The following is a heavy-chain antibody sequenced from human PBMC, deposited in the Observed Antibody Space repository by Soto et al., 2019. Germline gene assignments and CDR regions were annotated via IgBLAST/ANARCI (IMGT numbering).Heavy chain of an antibody. D-gene: IGHD3-16*01. CDR3: ARGRGTNGRDV. CDR1: GYKFTTYV. J-gene: IGHJ6*02. Sequence: QVQLLQSGAEVKKPGASVKVSCKASGYKFTTYVIAWVRQAPGQGLEWLGGISTYNGNTDYAQNLQDRVTMTTETSTSTAYLEVRSLTSDDTAVYFCARGRGTNGRDVWGQGTTVTVSS. CDR2: ISTYNGNT. V-gene: IGHV1-18*04.